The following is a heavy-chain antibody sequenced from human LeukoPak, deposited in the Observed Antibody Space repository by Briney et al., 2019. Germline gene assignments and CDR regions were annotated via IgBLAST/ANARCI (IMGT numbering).Heavy chain of an antibody. CDR3: ARSVDTSMVGDY. J-gene: IGHJ4*02. CDR2: IYYSGST. CDR1: GGSISSYY. V-gene: IGHV4-59*01. D-gene: IGHD5-18*01. Sequence: PSETLSLTCTVSGGSISSYYWSWIRQPPGKGLEWIGYIYYSGSTNYNPSLKSRVTILVDTSKNQFSLKLNSVTAADTAVYYCARSVDTSMVGDYWGQGTLVTVSS.